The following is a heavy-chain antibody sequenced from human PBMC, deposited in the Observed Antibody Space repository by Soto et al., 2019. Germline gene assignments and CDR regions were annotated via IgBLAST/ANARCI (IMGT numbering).Heavy chain of an antibody. D-gene: IGHD4-17*01. CDR1: GGSISSYY. V-gene: IGHV4-59*01. J-gene: IGHJ6*02. CDR2: IYYSGST. CDR3: ARTVTTVTTYHYYYGMDV. Sequence: SETLSLTCTVSGGSISSYYWSWIRQPPGQGLEWIGYIYYSGSTNYNLSLKSRVTISVDTSKNQFSLKLSSVTAADTAVYYCARTVTTVTTYHYYYGMDVWGQGTTVTVSS.